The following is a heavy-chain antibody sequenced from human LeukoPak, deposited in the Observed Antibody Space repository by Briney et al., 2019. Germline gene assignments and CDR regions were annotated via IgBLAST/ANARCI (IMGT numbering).Heavy chain of an antibody. CDR1: GFTFDDYA. J-gene: IGHJ4*02. V-gene: IGHV3-9*01. D-gene: IGHD3-22*01. Sequence: GGSLRLYCAASGFTFDDYAMHWVRQAPGHGLEWVSGISWNSSSIGYAVSGKGRFTISRDNAKNSLYLQMNSLRAEDTALYYCAKDIRPYYDSSGYFGYWGQGTLVTVSS. CDR2: ISWNSSSI. CDR3: AKDIRPYYDSSGYFGY.